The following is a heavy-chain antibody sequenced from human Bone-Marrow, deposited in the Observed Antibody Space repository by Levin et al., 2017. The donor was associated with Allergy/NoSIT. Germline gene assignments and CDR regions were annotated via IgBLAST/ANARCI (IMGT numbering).Heavy chain of an antibody. CDR3: AKEGTMSHINWFDP. CDR2: ISYDGSNK. Sequence: GGSLRLSCAASGFTFSSYGMHWVRQAPGKGLEWVAVISYDGSNKYYADSVKGRFTISRDNSKNTLYLQMNSLRAEDTAVYYCAKEGTMSHINWFDPWGQGTLVTVSS. D-gene: IGHD3-22*01. CDR1: GFTFSSYG. V-gene: IGHV3-30*18. J-gene: IGHJ5*02.